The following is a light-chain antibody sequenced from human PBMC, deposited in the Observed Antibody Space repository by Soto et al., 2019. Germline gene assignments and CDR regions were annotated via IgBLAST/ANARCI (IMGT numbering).Light chain of an antibody. CDR3: QQRSDWPPT. V-gene: IGKV3-11*01. CDR2: DAS. CDR1: QSVSSY. J-gene: IGKJ5*01. Sequence: EIVLTQSPATLSLSPGERATLSCRASQSVSSYLAWFQQKPGQAPRLLIYDASNRATGVPARFSGSGSGTDFTLTINSLEPEDFAVYHCQQRSDWPPTFGQGTRLEIK.